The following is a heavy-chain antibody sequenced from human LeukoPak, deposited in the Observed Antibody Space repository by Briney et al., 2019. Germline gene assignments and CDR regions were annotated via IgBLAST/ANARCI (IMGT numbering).Heavy chain of an antibody. D-gene: IGHD6-13*01. CDR1: GFTFSSYG. CDR2: ISYDGSNK. J-gene: IGHJ3*02. Sequence: GGSLRLSCAASGFTFSSYGMHWVRQAPGKGLEWVAVISYDGSNKYYADSVKGRFTISRDNSKNTLYLQMNSLRAEDTAVYYCANGPHSSSWDEAFDIWGQGTMVTVSS. V-gene: IGHV3-30*18. CDR3: ANGPHSSSWDEAFDI.